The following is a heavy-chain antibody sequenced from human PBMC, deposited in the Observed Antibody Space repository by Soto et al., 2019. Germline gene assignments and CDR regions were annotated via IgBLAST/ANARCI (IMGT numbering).Heavy chain of an antibody. CDR1: GGSISSYD. D-gene: IGHD2-2*01. Sequence: PSETLSLTCTVSGGSISSYDWSWIRQPPGKGLEWIGYIYYSGSTNYNPSLKSRVTISVDTSKNQFSLKLSSVTAADTAVYYCARQLGYCSSTSCYFGWFDPWGQGTLVTVSS. CDR2: IYYSGST. V-gene: IGHV4-59*08. J-gene: IGHJ5*02. CDR3: ARQLGYCSSTSCYFGWFDP.